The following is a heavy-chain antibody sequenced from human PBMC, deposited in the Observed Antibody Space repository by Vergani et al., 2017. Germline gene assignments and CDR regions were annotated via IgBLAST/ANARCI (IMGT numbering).Heavy chain of an antibody. CDR2: IYYSGST. J-gene: IGHJ5*02. CDR1: GGSISSGGYY. CDR3: ARSKEGYYYGSGSLSDGWFDP. V-gene: IGHV4-31*03. D-gene: IGHD3-10*01. Sequence: QVQLQESGPGLVKPSQTLSLTCTVSGGSISSGGYYWSWIRQHPGKGLEWIGYIYYSGSTYYNPSLKSRVTISVDTSKNQFSLKLSSVTAADTAVYYCARSKEGYYYGSGSLSDGWFDPWGQGTLVTVSS.